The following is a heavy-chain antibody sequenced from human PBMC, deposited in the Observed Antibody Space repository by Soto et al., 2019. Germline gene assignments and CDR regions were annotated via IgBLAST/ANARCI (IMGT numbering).Heavy chain of an antibody. CDR3: ARHGARIAADNWFDP. J-gene: IGHJ5*02. Sequence: GESLKISCKGSGYSFTSYWIGWVRQMPGKGLEWMGIIYPGDSDTRYSPSFQGQVTISADKSISTAYLQWSSLEASDTAMYYCARHGARIAADNWFDPWGQGTLVTVSS. CDR2: IYPGDSDT. V-gene: IGHV5-51*01. D-gene: IGHD6-13*01. CDR1: GYSFTSYW.